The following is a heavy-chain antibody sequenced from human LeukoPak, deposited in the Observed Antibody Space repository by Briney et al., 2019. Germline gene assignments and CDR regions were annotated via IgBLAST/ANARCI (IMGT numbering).Heavy chain of an antibody. V-gene: IGHV3-23*01. CDR2: TGSTGVST. CDR1: RFTFSSYV. D-gene: IGHD2-2*01. Sequence: PGGSLRLSCAASRFTFSSYVMNWVRQAPGKGLEWVSGTGSTGVSTFYADSVKGRFTVSRDNSKNTLSLQMNSLRAEDTAVYYCAKDPGVVPAHYFDYWGQGTLVTVSS. J-gene: IGHJ4*02. CDR3: AKDPGVVPAHYFDY.